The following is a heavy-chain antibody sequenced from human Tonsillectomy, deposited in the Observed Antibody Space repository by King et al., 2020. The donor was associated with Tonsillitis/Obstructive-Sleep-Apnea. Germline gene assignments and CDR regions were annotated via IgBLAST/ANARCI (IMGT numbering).Heavy chain of an antibody. V-gene: IGHV4-59*01. J-gene: IGHJ6*03. Sequence: QLQESGPGLVKPSETLSLTCTVSGGSISSYYWSWIRQPPGKGLEWIGYIYYSGSTNYNPSLKSRVTISVDTSKNQFSLKLSSVTAADTAVYYCAGGLRTLGNYYYSYYMDVWGKGTTVTVSS. CDR1: GGSISSYY. CDR3: AGGLRTLGNYYYSYYMDV. D-gene: IGHD3-16*01. CDR2: IYYSGST.